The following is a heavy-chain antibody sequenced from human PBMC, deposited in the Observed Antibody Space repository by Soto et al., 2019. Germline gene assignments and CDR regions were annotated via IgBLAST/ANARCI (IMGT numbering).Heavy chain of an antibody. CDR3: ARAPNRALDY. CDR1: GFTFSSYT. CDR2: ISSSSRTI. Sequence: GGSLRLSCAASGFTFSSYTMHWVRQAPGKGLEWILYISSSSRTIYYADSVKGRFTISRDNAQSSLYLQMTSLRDEATAVYYCARAPNRALDYWGQGTLVTVSS. V-gene: IGHV3-48*02. D-gene: IGHD2-8*01. J-gene: IGHJ4*02.